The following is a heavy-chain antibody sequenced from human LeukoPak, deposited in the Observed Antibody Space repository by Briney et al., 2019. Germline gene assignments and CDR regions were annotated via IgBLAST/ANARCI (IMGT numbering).Heavy chain of an antibody. Sequence: GGSLRLSCAGSGFTFSSYAMTWVRQAPGKGLDWASGISCSGGSTYNADSVKGRFTISRDNSENTLYLQMNSLRAEDTAVYYCAKDLPGYSSGLYSGWGQGTLVTVSS. J-gene: IGHJ4*02. D-gene: IGHD6-19*01. CDR1: GFTFSSYA. CDR2: ISCSGGST. CDR3: AKDLPGYSSGLYSG. V-gene: IGHV3-23*01.